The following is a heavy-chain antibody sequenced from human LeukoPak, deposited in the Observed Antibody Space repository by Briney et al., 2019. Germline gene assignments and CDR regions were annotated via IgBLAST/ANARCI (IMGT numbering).Heavy chain of an antibody. CDR3: TRFHYDSSGYYIDY. D-gene: IGHD3-22*01. CDR2: IRSKAYGGTT. Sequence: GGSLRLSCTASGFTFGDYAMSWVRQAPGKGLEWVGFIRSKAYGGTTEYAASVKGRFTISRDDSKSIAYLHMNSLKTEDTAVYYCTRFHYDSSGYYIDYWGQGTLVTVSS. V-gene: IGHV3-49*04. J-gene: IGHJ4*02. CDR1: GFTFGDYA.